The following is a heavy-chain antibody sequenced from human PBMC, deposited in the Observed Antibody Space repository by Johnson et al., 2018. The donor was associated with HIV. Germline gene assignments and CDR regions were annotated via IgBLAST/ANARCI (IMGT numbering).Heavy chain of an antibody. J-gene: IGHJ3*02. CDR3: ARDKGRGAFDI. Sequence: QMLLVESGGGLVKPGGSLRLSCAASGFTFSDYYMSWIRQAPGKGLEWVSDINWNGGSTGYADSVKGRFTISRDNAKNSLYLQMNSLRAEDTAVYYCARDKGRGAFDIWGQGTMVTVSS. D-gene: IGHD3-10*01. CDR1: GFTFSDYY. CDR2: INWNGGST. V-gene: IGHV3-11*04.